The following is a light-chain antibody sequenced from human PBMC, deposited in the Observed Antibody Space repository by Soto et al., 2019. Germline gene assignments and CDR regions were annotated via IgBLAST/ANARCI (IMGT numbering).Light chain of an antibody. CDR1: QSISSW. V-gene: IGKV1-5*01. CDR3: QQYNIMYT. Sequence: DIQMTQSPSTLSASVGDRVTITCRASQSISSWLAWYQQKPGKAPKLLIYDASSLESGVPSRFSGSGSGTEFTLTISSLQPDDFATYYCQQYNIMYTFGQGTKVDTK. CDR2: DAS. J-gene: IGKJ2*01.